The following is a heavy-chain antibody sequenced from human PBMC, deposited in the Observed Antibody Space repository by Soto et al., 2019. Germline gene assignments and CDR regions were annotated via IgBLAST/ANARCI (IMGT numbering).Heavy chain of an antibody. V-gene: IGHV5-10-1*01. CDR1: GYSFTSYW. Sequence: PGESLKISCQGSGYSFTSYWISWVRQMPGKGLEWMGRIDPSDSYTRYSPSFQGHVTISVDKSTSTAYLQWTSLKASDTATYYCARAYGGDFNYYGMDVWGQGTTVTVS. D-gene: IGHD2-21*02. CDR2: IDPSDSYT. CDR3: ARAYGGDFNYYGMDV. J-gene: IGHJ6*02.